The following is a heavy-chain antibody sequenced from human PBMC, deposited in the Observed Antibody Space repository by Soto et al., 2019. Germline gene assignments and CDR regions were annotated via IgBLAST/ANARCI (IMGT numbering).Heavy chain of an antibody. J-gene: IGHJ4*02. V-gene: IGHV3-30-3*01. CDR3: RAGIAVAGTLDY. CDR1: GFTFNSYA. CDR2: ISYDGSNK. Sequence: QVQLVESGGGVVQPGRSLRLSCAASGFTFNSYAMHWVRQAPGKGLEWVAVISYDGSNKYYADSVKGRFTISRDNSKNTLYLQMNSLRAEDTAVYYCRAGIAVAGTLDYWGQGTLVTVSS. D-gene: IGHD6-19*01.